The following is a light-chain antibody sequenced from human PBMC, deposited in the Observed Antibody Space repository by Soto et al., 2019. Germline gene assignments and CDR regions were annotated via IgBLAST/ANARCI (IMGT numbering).Light chain of an antibody. V-gene: IGLV2-11*01. Sequence: QSVLTQPRSVSGSPGQSVTISCTGTSSDVGGYNYVSWYQQHPGKAPKLMIYDVSKRPSGVPDRFSGSKSGNTSSLTISGLQAEDEAHYYCCSYGGSYTYVFGTGTKVTVL. CDR2: DVS. J-gene: IGLJ1*01. CDR3: CSYGGSYTYV. CDR1: SSDVGGYNY.